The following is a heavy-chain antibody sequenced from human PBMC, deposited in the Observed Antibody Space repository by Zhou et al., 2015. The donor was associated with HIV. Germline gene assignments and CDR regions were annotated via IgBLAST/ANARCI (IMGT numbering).Heavy chain of an antibody. V-gene: IGHV1-18*04. CDR1: GYTFDNFI. J-gene: IGHJ4*02. Sequence: QVQLVQSGPEVKKPGASVKVSCRASGYTFDNFIIDWVRQAPGQGLEWMGWISPYNGRTNYAQDFQGRVTMTTDISASTAFLELKNLRSDDAAVYYCARGGGSGWSYWGQGTLGHRVL. CDR3: ARGGGSGWSY. CDR2: ISPYNGRT. D-gene: IGHD6-19*01.